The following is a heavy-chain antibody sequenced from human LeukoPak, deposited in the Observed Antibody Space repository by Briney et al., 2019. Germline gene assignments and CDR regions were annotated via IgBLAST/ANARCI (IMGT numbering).Heavy chain of an antibody. CDR1: GYTFTGYY. J-gene: IGHJ4*02. D-gene: IGHD3-3*01. CDR3: ARDFGVVIMLGLYDY. CDR2: INPSGGST. V-gene: IGHV1-46*01. Sequence: ASVKVSCKASGYTFTGYYMHWVRQAPGQGLEWMGIINPSGGSTSYAQKFQGRVTMTRDMSTSTVYMELSSLRSEDTAVYYCARDFGVVIMLGLYDYWGQGTLVTVSS.